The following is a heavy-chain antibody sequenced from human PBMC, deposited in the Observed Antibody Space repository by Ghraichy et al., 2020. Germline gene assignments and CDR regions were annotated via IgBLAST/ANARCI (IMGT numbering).Heavy chain of an antibody. CDR1: GFTFSRYW. CDR3: ARDPDYDLLTGFYLGRNWYFEL. V-gene: IGHV3-7*03. D-gene: IGHD3-9*01. Sequence: WGSLRLSCAASGFTFSRYWMSWVRQAPGKGPEWVATIKQDGDEKHYVASVRGRFTISRDNANNALYLQMDNLRAEDTAIYFCARDPDYDLLTGFYLGRNWYFELWRPGTLVTVSS. J-gene: IGHJ2*01. CDR2: IKQDGDEK.